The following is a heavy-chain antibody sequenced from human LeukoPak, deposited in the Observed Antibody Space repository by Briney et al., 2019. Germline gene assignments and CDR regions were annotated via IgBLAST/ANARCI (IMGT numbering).Heavy chain of an antibody. CDR2: IWYDGSNK. J-gene: IGHJ4*02. Sequence: PGRSLRLSCAASGFTFSSYGMHWVRQAPGKGLEWVAVIWYDGSNKYYADSVKGRFTISRDNSKNTLYLQMNSLRAEDTAVYYCARDQGGSYSEYFDYWGQGTLVTVSS. D-gene: IGHD1-26*01. CDR1: GFTFSSYG. CDR3: ARDQGGSYSEYFDY. V-gene: IGHV3-33*01.